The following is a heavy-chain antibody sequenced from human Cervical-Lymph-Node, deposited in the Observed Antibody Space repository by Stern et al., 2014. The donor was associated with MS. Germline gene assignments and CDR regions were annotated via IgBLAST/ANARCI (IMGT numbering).Heavy chain of an antibody. V-gene: IGHV2-5*02. CDR2: HYWVDDK. D-gene: IGHD2-15*01. Sequence: QITLKESGPTLVKPTQTVTLTCTLSGFSVATAGVGVGWIRQPPGKALEWLALHYWVDDKLYSPSLKNRLTIIKDTSKNQVVLTMTNVDPVDTATYYCAHSRVKYCRGGTCYSSLFDYWGQGTLVTVSS. J-gene: IGHJ4*02. CDR3: AHSRVKYCRGGTCYSSLFDY. CDR1: GFSVATAGVG.